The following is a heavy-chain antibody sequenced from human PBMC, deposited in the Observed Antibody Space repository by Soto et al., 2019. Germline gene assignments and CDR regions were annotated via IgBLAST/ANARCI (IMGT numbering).Heavy chain of an antibody. CDR1: GFSFSTYG. Sequence: QVLLVESGGGVVQPGRSLRLSCVASGFSFSTYGMLWVRQPPGKGLEWVAGIWHDGSNKYYADSVQGRATISRDNSENTVYLQMNSLRGDDTAKYFCAREGYSGYFFDYWGQGTLVSVSS. J-gene: IGHJ4*02. D-gene: IGHD5-12*01. CDR3: AREGYSGYFFDY. CDR2: IWHDGSNK. V-gene: IGHV3-33*01.